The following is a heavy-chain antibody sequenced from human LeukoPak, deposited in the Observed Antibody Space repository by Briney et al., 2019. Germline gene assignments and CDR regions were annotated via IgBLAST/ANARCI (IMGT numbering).Heavy chain of an antibody. V-gene: IGHV3-66*01. J-gene: IGHJ6*02. CDR2: IYSGGST. D-gene: IGHD5-24*01. Sequence: GGSLRLSCAVSEFTVSSNYMSWVRQAPGKGLEWVSVIYSGGSTYYADSVKGRFTISRDNSKNTLYLQMNSLRAEDTAVYYCARDGDGYNSYGMDVWGQGTTVTVSS. CDR1: EFTVSSNY. CDR3: ARDGDGYNSYGMDV.